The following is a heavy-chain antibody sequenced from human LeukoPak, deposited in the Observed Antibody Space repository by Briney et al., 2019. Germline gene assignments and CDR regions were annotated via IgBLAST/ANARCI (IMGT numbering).Heavy chain of an antibody. CDR2: IYYSGST. J-gene: IGHJ3*02. Sequence: SETLSLTCTVSGGSISSYYWSWIRQPPGKGLEWIGYIYYSGSTNYNPSLKSRVTISVDTSKNQFSLKLSSVTAADTAVYYCARDLGTVAGTPHDAFDIWGQGTMVTVSS. CDR1: GGSISSYY. V-gene: IGHV4-59*01. D-gene: IGHD6-19*01. CDR3: ARDLGTVAGTPHDAFDI.